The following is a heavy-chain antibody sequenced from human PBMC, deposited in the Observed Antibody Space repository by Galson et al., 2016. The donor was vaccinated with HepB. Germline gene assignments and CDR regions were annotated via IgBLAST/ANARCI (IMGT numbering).Heavy chain of an antibody. D-gene: IGHD1-1*01. CDR3: TRDPSYTTTNWYFDL. V-gene: IGHV3-7*03. CDR2: IKQDGSEK. J-gene: IGHJ2*01. Sequence: SLRLSCAASGFTFSNYWMSWVRQAPGKGLEWVAIIKQDGSEKYYMDSVRGRFTISRDNAKNSMYLQMNSLRAEDTAVYYCTRDPSYTTTNWYFDLWGRGTLVTVSS. CDR1: GFTFSNYW.